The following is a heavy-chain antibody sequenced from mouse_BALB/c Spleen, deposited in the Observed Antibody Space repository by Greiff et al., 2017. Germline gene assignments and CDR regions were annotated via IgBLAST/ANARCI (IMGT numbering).Heavy chain of an antibody. CDR3: AREYYDYDAYAMDY. V-gene: IGHV5-6-5*01. Sequence: EVQGVESGGGLVQPGGSLKLSCAASGFTFSSYAMSWVRQTPEKRLEWVASISSGGSTYYPDSVKGRFTISRDNARNILYLQMSSLRSEDTAVYYCAREYYDYDAYAMDYWGQGTSVTVSS. CDR1: GFTFSSYA. D-gene: IGHD2-4*01. J-gene: IGHJ4*01. CDR2: ISSGGST.